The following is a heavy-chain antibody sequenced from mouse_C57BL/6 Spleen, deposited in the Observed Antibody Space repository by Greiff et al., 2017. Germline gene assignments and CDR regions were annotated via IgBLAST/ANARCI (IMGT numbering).Heavy chain of an antibody. D-gene: IGHD2-1*01. V-gene: IGHV1-81*01. CDR3: ARFYYGN. J-gene: IGHJ3*01. CDR1: GYTFTSYG. CDR2: IYPRSGNT. Sequence: VQLQQSGAELARPGASVKLSCKASGYTFTSYGISWVKQKTGQGLEWIGEIYPRSGNTYYNVKFKGKATLTADKSSSTAYMELRSLTSEDSAVYFCARFYYGNWGQGTLVTVSA.